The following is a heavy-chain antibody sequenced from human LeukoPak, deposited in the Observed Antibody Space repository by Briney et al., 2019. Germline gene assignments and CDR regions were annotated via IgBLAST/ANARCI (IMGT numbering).Heavy chain of an antibody. CDR2: IIPIFGTA. CDR3: ARVEMATMVFDY. CDR1: GGTFSSYA. J-gene: IGHJ4*02. D-gene: IGHD5-24*01. Sequence: ASVKVSCKASGGTFSSYAISWVRQAPGQGLEWMGGIIPIFGTANYAQKFQGRVTITADESTSTAYMELSSLRSEDTAVYYCARVEMATMVFDYWGQGTLVTVSS. V-gene: IGHV1-69*13.